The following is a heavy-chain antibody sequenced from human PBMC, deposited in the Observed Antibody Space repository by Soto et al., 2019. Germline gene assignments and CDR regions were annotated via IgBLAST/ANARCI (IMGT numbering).Heavy chain of an antibody. CDR1: GFTFSSYA. V-gene: IGHV3-23*01. Sequence: ESGGGLVQPGGSLRLSCAASGFTFSSYAMSWVRQAPGKGLEWVSAISGSGGSTYYADSVKGRFTISRDNSKNTLYLQMNSLRAEDTAVYYCAKPYDFWSGSRRPYYFDYWGQGTLVTVSS. CDR3: AKPYDFWSGSRRPYYFDY. D-gene: IGHD3-3*01. J-gene: IGHJ4*02. CDR2: ISGSGGST.